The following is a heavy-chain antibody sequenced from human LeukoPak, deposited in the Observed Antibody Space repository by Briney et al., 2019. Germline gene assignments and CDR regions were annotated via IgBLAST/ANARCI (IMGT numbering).Heavy chain of an antibody. CDR3: ARHSSYYYESSGYKN. J-gene: IGHJ4*02. V-gene: IGHV4-39*01. Sequence: PSETLSLTCTVSGGSMSSSSFYWAWIRQPPGKGLEWIGSIYYSGSTYYNPSLKSRFTISVDSSKNQFSLRLSSVTAADTAVYYCARHSSYYYESSGYKNWGQGTLVTVSS. D-gene: IGHD3-22*01. CDR2: IYYSGST. CDR1: GGSMSSSSFY.